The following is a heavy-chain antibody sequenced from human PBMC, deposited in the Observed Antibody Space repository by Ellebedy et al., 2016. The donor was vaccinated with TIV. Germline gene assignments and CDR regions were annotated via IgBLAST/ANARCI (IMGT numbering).Heavy chain of an antibody. CDR3: ARDGRHLDDYFYNSMDV. CDR1: GFTFSSHA. V-gene: IGHV3-30*02. CDR2: IWYDGSNT. D-gene: IGHD1-14*01. J-gene: IGHJ6*02. Sequence: GESLKISCAASGFTFSSHAMHWVRQAPGKGLEWVAFIWYDGSNTDYADSVKGRFTISRDNSKNTLYLQMNSLRVEDTAVYYCARDGRHLDDYFYNSMDVWGQGTTVTVSS.